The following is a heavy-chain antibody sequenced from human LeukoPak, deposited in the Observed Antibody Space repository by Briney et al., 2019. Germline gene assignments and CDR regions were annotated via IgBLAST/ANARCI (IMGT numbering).Heavy chain of an antibody. CDR3: ATFCTRSSSWYRCRANAGMDV. CDR2: FDPEDGET. CDR1: GYTLTELS. V-gene: IGHV1-24*01. Sequence: ASVKVSCKVSGYTLTELSTHWVRQAPGKGLEWMGGFDPEDGETIYAQKFQGRVTMTEDTSTDTAYMELSSLRSEDTAVYYCATFCTRSSSWYRCRANAGMDVWGQGTTVTVSS. D-gene: IGHD6-13*01. J-gene: IGHJ6*02.